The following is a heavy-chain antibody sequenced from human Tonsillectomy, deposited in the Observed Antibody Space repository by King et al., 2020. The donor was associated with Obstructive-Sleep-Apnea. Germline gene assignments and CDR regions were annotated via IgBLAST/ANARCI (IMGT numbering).Heavy chain of an antibody. CDR3: ARGSYSSGWEGDY. D-gene: IGHD6-19*01. V-gene: IGHV3-30*02. CDR1: GFTFSNYG. Sequence: QLVQSGGGVVQPGRSLRLSCAASGFTFSNYGMHWVRQAPGKGLECGAFIRYDGSNKYYGDSVKGRFTISRDTSKNTQYLQMNSLRPEDTAVYYCARGSYSSGWEGDYWGQGTLVIVSS. J-gene: IGHJ4*02. CDR2: IRYDGSNK.